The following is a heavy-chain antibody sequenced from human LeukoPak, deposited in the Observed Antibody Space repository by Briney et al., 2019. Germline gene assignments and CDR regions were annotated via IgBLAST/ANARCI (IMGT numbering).Heavy chain of an antibody. J-gene: IGHJ3*02. V-gene: IGHV1-69*05. CDR3: ASVYYYDSSGQSGAFDI. CDR1: GGTFSSYA. D-gene: IGHD3-22*01. CDR2: IIPIFGTA. Sequence: SVKVSCKASGGTFSSYAISWVRQAPGQGLEWMGRIIPIFGTANYAQKFQGRVTITTDESTSTAYIELSSLRSEDTAVYYCASVYYYDSSGQSGAFDIWGQGTMVTVSS.